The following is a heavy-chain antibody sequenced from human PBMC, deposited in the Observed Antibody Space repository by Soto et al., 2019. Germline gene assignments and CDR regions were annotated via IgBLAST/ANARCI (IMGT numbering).Heavy chain of an antibody. CDR3: AKGTDIVATIDRDYFDY. Sequence: GGSLSLSCAASGVTFSTEATHGVSQAPGKGLEWVAVISYDGSNKYYADSVKGRFTISRDNSKNTLYLQMNSLRAEDTAVYYCAKGTDIVATIDRDYFDYWGQGT. CDR1: GVTFSTEA. CDR2: ISYDGSNK. V-gene: IGHV3-30*18. J-gene: IGHJ4*02. D-gene: IGHD5-12*01.